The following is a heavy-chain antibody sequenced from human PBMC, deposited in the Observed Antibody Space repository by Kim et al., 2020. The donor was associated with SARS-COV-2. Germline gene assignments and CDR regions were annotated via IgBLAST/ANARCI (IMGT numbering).Heavy chain of an antibody. Sequence: ASVKVSCKVSGYTLTELSMHLVRQAPRKGLEWMGGFDPEDGETIYAQKFQGRVTMTEDTSTDTAYMELSSLRSEDTAVDYCATAPGIAVAGTAPNRFDPWGQGTLVTVSS. D-gene: IGHD6-19*01. CDR2: FDPEDGET. CDR3: ATAPGIAVAGTAPNRFDP. CDR1: GYTLTELS. J-gene: IGHJ5*02. V-gene: IGHV1-24*01.